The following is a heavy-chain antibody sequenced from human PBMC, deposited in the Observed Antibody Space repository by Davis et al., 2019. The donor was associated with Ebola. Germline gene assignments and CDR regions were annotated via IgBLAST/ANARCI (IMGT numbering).Heavy chain of an antibody. CDR3: ARWGGYCSGGSCQGGVDY. D-gene: IGHD2-15*01. Sequence: PSETLSLTCTVSGGSISSYYWSWIRQPAGKGLEWIGYIYYSGSTYYNPSLKSRVTISVDTSKNQFSLKLSSVTAADTAVYYCARWGGYCSGGSCQGGVDYWGQGTLVTVSS. J-gene: IGHJ4*02. CDR2: IYYSGST. V-gene: IGHV4-59*06. CDR1: GGSISSYY.